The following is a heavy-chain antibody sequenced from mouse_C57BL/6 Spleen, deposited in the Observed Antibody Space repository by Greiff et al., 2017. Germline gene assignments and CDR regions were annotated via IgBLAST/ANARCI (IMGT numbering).Heavy chain of an antibody. D-gene: IGHD1-1*01. V-gene: IGHV1-81*01. CDR2: IYPRSGNT. CDR3: ARGDYYGSSYDWFAY. CDR1: GYTFTSYG. J-gene: IGHJ3*01. Sequence: QVQLKQSGAELARPGASVKLSCKASGYTFTSYGISWVKQRTGQGLEWIGEIYPRSGNTYYNEKFKGKATLTADKSSSTAYMELRSLTSEDSAVYFCARGDYYGSSYDWFAYWGQGTLVTVSA.